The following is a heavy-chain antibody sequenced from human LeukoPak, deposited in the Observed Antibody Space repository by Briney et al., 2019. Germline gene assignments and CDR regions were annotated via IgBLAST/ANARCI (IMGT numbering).Heavy chain of an antibody. Sequence: PGGSLRLSCAAYGFTFSSYWMSWVRQAPGRGLEWVGRIKSKTDGGTTDYAAPVKGRFTMSRDDSKNTLYLQMNSLKTEDTAVYYCTTYSSVWVSPIYYYYMDVWGKGITVTVSS. D-gene: IGHD6-19*01. J-gene: IGHJ6*03. CDR2: IKSKTDGGTT. CDR1: GFTFSSYW. CDR3: TTYSSVWVSPIYYYYMDV. V-gene: IGHV3-15*01.